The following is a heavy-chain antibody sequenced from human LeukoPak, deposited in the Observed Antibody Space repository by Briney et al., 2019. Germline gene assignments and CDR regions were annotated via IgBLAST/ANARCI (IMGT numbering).Heavy chain of an antibody. D-gene: IGHD1-14*01. CDR2: IYYTGIT. Sequence: SETLSLTCTVSGASVSSSSYHWGWIRQPPGEGLEWIGTIYYTGITYYNPSLKSRVTISIDTSNNHFSLKLTSATAADTAVYYCARHPTTPDYWGQGTLVTVSS. J-gene: IGHJ4*02. V-gene: IGHV4-39*01. CDR1: GASVSSSSYH. CDR3: ARHPTTPDY.